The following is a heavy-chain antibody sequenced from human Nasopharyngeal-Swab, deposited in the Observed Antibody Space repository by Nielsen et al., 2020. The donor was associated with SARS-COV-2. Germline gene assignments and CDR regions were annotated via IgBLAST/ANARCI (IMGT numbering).Heavy chain of an antibody. CDR3: ARGTYYYDSPVLINWFDP. J-gene: IGHJ5*02. CDR1: GFTFSSYG. D-gene: IGHD3-22*01. CDR2: IWYDGSNK. V-gene: IGHV3-33*01. Sequence: GGSLRLSCAASGFTFSSYGMHWVRQAPGKGLEWVAVIWYDGSNKYYADSVKGRFTISRDNSKNTLYLQMNRLRAEDTAVYYCARGTYYYDSPVLINWFDPWGQGTLVTVSS.